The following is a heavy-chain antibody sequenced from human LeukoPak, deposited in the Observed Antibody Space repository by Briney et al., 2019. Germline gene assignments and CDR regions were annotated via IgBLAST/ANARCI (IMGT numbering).Heavy chain of an antibody. CDR3: ARTRRIVGATRGYYYYYYMDV. J-gene: IGHJ6*03. D-gene: IGHD1-26*01. CDR1: GYSISSGYY. V-gene: IGHV4-38-2*01. Sequence: SETLSLTCAVSGYSISSGYYWGWIRQPLGKELEWMGTIYNSGSNYYNPSLKSRVTISVDTSKNQFSLKLSSVTAADTAVYYCARTRRIVGATRGYYYYYYMDVWGKGTTVTVSS. CDR2: IYNSGSN.